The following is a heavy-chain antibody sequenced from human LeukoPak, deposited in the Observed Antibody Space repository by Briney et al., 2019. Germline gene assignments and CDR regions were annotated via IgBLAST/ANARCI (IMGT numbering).Heavy chain of an antibody. J-gene: IGHJ6*03. CDR3: AKMAGMTRQVYYMDV. Sequence: GGSLRPSCAASGFTFSSYAISWARQAPGKGLEWVSALYGSGETTYYADSVKGRFTVSRDNSKNTLYLQMDGLRAEDTAVYYCAKMAGMTRQVYYMDVWGKGATVTVSS. CDR2: LYGSGETT. CDR1: GFTFSSYA. V-gene: IGHV3-23*01. D-gene: IGHD1-1*01.